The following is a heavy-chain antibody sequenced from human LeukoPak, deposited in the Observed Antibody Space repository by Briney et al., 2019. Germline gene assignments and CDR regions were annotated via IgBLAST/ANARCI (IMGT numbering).Heavy chain of an antibody. V-gene: IGHV4-34*01. CDR2: INHRGTT. Sequence: PSETLSLTCAVYGGSFSGYYWSWIRQPPGKGLEWIGEINHRGTTNYNPSLKSRVTLSVDTSKNQFSLKLSSVTAADTAVYYCARSGDSSGYSDYWGQGTLVTVSS. J-gene: IGHJ4*02. D-gene: IGHD3-22*01. CDR1: GGSFSGYY. CDR3: ARSGDSSGYSDY.